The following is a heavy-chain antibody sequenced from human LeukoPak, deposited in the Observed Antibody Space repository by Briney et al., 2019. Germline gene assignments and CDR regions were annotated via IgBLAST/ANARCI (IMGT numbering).Heavy chain of an antibody. Sequence: SETLSLTGTVSGGHMNSYYWSWIRQPPGKGLEWIAYMYYTGSTNYNPSLRSRVTISVDTSKNQFSLKLSSVTAADTAVYYCARVKGSGSYFAFDICGQGTMVTVSS. CDR1: GGHMNSYY. V-gene: IGHV4-59*01. J-gene: IGHJ3*02. D-gene: IGHD3-10*01. CDR2: MYYTGST. CDR3: ARVKGSGSYFAFDI.